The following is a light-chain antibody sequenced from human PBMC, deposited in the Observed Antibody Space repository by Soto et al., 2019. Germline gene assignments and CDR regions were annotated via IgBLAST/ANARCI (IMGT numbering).Light chain of an antibody. CDR1: SSDVGGYNY. CDR3: CSYAGSYSLYV. Sequence: QSALTQPRSVSGSPGQSVTISCTGTSSDVGGYNYVSWYQQHPGKAPKLIIYDVSEPPSGVPDRFSGSKSGNTASLTIYGLQAEHEADYYCCSYAGSYSLYVFGTGTQLTVL. CDR2: DVS. J-gene: IGLJ1*01. V-gene: IGLV2-11*01.